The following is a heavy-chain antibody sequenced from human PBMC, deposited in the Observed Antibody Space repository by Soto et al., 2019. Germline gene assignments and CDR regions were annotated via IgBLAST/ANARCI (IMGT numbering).Heavy chain of an antibody. J-gene: IGHJ4*02. D-gene: IGHD4-17*01. CDR2: INPNSGGT. CDR3: AREWGRGVTTWEALDY. Sequence: QVQLVQSGAEVKKPGASVKVSCKASGYTFTGSYMHWVRQAPGQGLEWMGWINPNSGGTNDAQKFQARVTMTRDTSISTAYMELSRLRSDDTAVYYCAREWGRGVTTWEALDYWGQGTLVTVSS. CDR1: GYTFTGSY. V-gene: IGHV1-2*02.